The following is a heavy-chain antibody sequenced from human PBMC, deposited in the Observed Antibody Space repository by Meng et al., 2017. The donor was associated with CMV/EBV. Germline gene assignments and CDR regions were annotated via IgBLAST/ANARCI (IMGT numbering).Heavy chain of an antibody. CDR1: GYTFTGYY. Sequence: ASVKVSCKASGYTFTGYYMHWVRQAPGQGLEWMGWINPNSGGTNYAQKFQGRVTMTRDTSISTAYMELSRLRSDDTAVYYCAREPTYDFWGGSDLRHWGQGTLVTVSS. CDR3: AREPTYDFWGGSDLRH. V-gene: IGHV1-2*02. J-gene: IGHJ1*01. CDR2: INPNSGGT. D-gene: IGHD3-3*01.